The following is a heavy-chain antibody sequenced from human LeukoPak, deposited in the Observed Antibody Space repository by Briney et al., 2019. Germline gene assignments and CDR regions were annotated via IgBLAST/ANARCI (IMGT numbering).Heavy chain of an antibody. D-gene: IGHD6-25*01. Sequence: SETLSLTCTVSGGTISSSSYYWGWIRQPPGKGLEWIGSIYYSGSTYCNPSLKSRVTISVDTSKNQFSLKLSSVTAADTAVYYCARGTAADDAFDIWGQGTMVTVSS. CDR2: IYYSGST. J-gene: IGHJ3*02. CDR1: GGTISSSSYY. CDR3: ARGTAADDAFDI. V-gene: IGHV4-39*07.